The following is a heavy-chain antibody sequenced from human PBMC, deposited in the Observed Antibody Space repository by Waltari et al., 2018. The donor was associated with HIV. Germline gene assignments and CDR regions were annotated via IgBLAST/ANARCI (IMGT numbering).Heavy chain of an antibody. Sequence: QVQLQESGPGLVKHSQTLSLTCTVSGGSITIGYYYLIWIRQPAGKGLEWIGRIYTSGNSNFNPSLKSRVSISIDTSKNQFSLKLSSVTAADTAVYYCARGLDILPAHYHWYFDLWGRGTLVTVSS. J-gene: IGHJ2*01. CDR3: ARGLDILPAHYHWYFDL. D-gene: IGHD3-9*01. CDR1: GGSITIGYYY. V-gene: IGHV4-61*02. CDR2: IYTSGNS.